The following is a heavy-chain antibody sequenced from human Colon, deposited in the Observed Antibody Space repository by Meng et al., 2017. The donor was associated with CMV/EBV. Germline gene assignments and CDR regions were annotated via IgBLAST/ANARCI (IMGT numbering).Heavy chain of an antibody. D-gene: IGHD3-9*01. J-gene: IGHJ6*02. CDR1: GFTFSTYG. CDR2: IRYDGSEQ. V-gene: IGHV3-30*02. Sequence: GASLKISCAASGFTFSTYGIHWVRPAPGEGLGWLSFIRYDGSEQYYADSVKGRFTVSSDNSQNTLYLQMSGLRVDDSAVYYCAKAHDIVISRGMDAWGQGTTVTVSS. CDR3: AKAHDIVISRGMDA.